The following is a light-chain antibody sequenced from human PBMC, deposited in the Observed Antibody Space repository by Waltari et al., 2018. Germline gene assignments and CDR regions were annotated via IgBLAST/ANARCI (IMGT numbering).Light chain of an antibody. V-gene: IGKV3-20*01. CDR1: QSVSSNY. Sequence: EIVLTQSPGTLSLSPGERATLSCRASQSVSSNYLAWYQQKPGQPPRLLIYAASRRATGIPDRVSGSGSGTDFTLTISRLEPEDFAVYYCHQYGSSPNTFGQGTKLVIK. CDR2: AAS. CDR3: HQYGSSPNT. J-gene: IGKJ2*01.